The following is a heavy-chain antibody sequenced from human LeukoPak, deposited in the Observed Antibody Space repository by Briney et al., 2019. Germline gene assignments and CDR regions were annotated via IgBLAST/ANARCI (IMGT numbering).Heavy chain of an antibody. Sequence: PSQTLSLTCTVSGGSISSGDYCWSWIRQPPGKGLEWIGYIYYSGSTYYNPSLKSRVTISVDTSKNQFSLELSSVTAADTAVYYCARDRGGGSEMDYFDYWGQGTLITVSS. CDR3: ARDRGGGSEMDYFDY. D-gene: IGHD2-15*01. J-gene: IGHJ4*02. CDR1: GGSISSGDYC. CDR2: IYYSGST. V-gene: IGHV4-30-4*01.